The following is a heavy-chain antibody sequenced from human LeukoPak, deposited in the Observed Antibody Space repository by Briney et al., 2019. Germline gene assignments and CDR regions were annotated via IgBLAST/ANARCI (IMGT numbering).Heavy chain of an antibody. CDR3: ARGSGIQLWFHYYNWFDP. V-gene: IGHV4-39*07. CDR1: GGSISSSSYY. Sequence: PSETLSLTCTVSGGSISSSSYYWGWIRQPPGKGLEWIGSIYYSGSTYYNPSLKSRVTISVDTSKNQFSLKLSSVTAADTAVYYCARGSGIQLWFHYYNWFDPWGQGTLVTVSS. D-gene: IGHD5-18*01. CDR2: IYYSGST. J-gene: IGHJ5*02.